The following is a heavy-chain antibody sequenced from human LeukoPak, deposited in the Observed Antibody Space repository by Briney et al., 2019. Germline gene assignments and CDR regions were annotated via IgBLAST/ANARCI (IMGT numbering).Heavy chain of an antibody. D-gene: IGHD6-19*01. CDR2: IIPIFGTA. CDR3: ARGRYSSGWYGGH. CDR1: GGTFSSYA. V-gene: IGHV1-69*06. Sequence: SVKVSCKASGGTFSSYAISWVRQAPGQGLEWMGGIIPIFGTANYAQKFQGRVTITADKSTSTAYMELSSLRSEDTAVYYCARGRYSSGWYGGHWGQGTLVTVSS. J-gene: IGHJ4*02.